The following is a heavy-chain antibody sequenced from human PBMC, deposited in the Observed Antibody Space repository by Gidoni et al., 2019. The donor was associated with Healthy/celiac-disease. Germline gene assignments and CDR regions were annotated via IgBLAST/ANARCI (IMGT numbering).Heavy chain of an antibody. V-gene: IGHV3-21*01. CDR1: GFTFSSYS. CDR3: ARDFLPVVPAAIFQSDAFDI. J-gene: IGHJ3*02. Sequence: EVQLVESGGGLVKPGGSLLLSCAASGFTFSSYSMNWVRQAPGKGLEWVSSISSSSSYIYYADSVKGRFTISRDNAKNSLYLQMNSLRAEDTAVYYCARDFLPVVPAAIFQSDAFDIWGQGTMVTVSS. CDR2: ISSSSSYI. D-gene: IGHD2-2*01.